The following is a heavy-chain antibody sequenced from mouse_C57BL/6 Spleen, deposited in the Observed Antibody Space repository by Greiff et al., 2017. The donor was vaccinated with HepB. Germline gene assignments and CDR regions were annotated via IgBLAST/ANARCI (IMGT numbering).Heavy chain of an antibody. V-gene: IGHV1-82*01. J-gene: IGHJ4*01. CDR1: GYAFSSSW. CDR2: IYPGDGDT. D-gene: IGHD6-1*01. CDR3: ARGRNYAMDY. Sequence: QQESGPELVKPGASVKISCKASGYAFSSSWMNWVKQRPGKGLEWIGRIYPGDGDTNYNGKFKGKATLTADKSSSTAYMQLSSLTSEDSAVYFCARGRNYAMDYWGQGTSVTVSS.